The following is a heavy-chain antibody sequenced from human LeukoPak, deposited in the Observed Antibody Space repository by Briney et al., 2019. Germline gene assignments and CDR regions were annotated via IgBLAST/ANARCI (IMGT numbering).Heavy chain of an antibody. J-gene: IGHJ2*01. CDR3: ARDAPFVVVAAAIVGYFDL. Sequence: PGGSLRLSCAASGFTFSDYYMSWIRQAPGKGLEWVSYISSSSSYTNYADSVKGRFTISRDNAKNSLYLQMNSLRAEDTAVYYCARDAPFVVVAAAIVGYFDLWGRGTLVTVSS. D-gene: IGHD2-2*01. V-gene: IGHV3-11*05. CDR1: GFTFSDYY. CDR2: ISSSSSYT.